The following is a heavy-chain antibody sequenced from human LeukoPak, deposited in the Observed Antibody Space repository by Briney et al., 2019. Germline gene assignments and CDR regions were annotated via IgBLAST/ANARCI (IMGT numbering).Heavy chain of an antibody. CDR2: ITGSGGGT. V-gene: IGHV3-23*01. D-gene: IGHD5-18*01. CDR3: ARAMAVIYSYGKQDY. J-gene: IGHJ4*02. Sequence: PGGSLRLSCAASGFTFSTYAMNWFRQAPGKGLEWVSSITGSGGGTYYADSVKGRFTISRDDSKNTLGLQMNSLRAEDTAVYFCARAMAVIYSYGKQDYWGQGTLVTVSS. CDR1: GFTFSTYA.